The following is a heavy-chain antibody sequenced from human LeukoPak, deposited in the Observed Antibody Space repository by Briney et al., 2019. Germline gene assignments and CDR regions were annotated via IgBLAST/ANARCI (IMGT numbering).Heavy chain of an antibody. CDR3: ASLLTYSSGWFLY. CDR2: INPSGDPT. Sequence: ASVKASCKASGYTFTSYYMHWVRQAPGQGLEWVGIINPSGDPTTYAQKFQGRVTMTSDMSTSTVYMELSSLRSEDTAVYYCASLLTYSSGWFLYWGQGTLVTVSS. D-gene: IGHD6-19*01. CDR1: GYTFTSYY. J-gene: IGHJ4*02. V-gene: IGHV1-46*01.